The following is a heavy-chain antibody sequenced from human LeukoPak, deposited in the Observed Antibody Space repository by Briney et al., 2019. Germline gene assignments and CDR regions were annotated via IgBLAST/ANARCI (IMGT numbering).Heavy chain of an antibody. CDR3: ARASYSYDINGWVPFDY. Sequence: SQTLSLTYAVYGGSFSGYYGSWIRQPPGKGLEWVGEINHSGSTNYNPSLKSRVTISVDTSKNQFSLRLSSVTAADTAVYYCARASYSYDINGWVPFDYWGQGTLVTVSS. V-gene: IGHV4-34*01. D-gene: IGHD3-22*01. CDR2: INHSGST. J-gene: IGHJ4*02. CDR1: GGSFSGYY.